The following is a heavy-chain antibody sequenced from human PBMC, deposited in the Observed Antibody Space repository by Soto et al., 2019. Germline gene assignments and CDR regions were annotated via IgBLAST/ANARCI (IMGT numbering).Heavy chain of an antibody. CDR1: GGSISSSSYY. Sequence: SETLSLTCTVSGGSISSSSYYWGWIRQPPGKGLEWIGSIYYSGSTYYNPSLKSRVTISVDTSKNQFSLKLSSVTAADTAVYYCARRLITIFGQARRGYGMDVWGQGTTVTVSS. CDR3: ARRLITIFGQARRGYGMDV. V-gene: IGHV4-39*01. J-gene: IGHJ6*02. D-gene: IGHD3-3*01. CDR2: IYYSGST.